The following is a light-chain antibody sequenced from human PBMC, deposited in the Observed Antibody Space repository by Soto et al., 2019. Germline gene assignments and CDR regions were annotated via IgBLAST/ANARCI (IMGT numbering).Light chain of an antibody. V-gene: IGKV1-5*03. CDR3: QHYNSYSEE. CDR1: QSVSSY. J-gene: IGKJ1*01. CDR2: KAS. Sequence: DIQMTQFPSSLSASVGDRVTITCRASQSVSSYLNWYQQKPGKAPKLLIYKASTLKSGVPSRFSGSGSGTEFTLTISSLQPDDFATYYCQHYNSYSEEFGQGTKVELK.